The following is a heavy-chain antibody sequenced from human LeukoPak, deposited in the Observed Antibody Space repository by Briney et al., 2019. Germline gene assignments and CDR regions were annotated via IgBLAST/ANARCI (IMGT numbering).Heavy chain of an antibody. CDR2: ISGYNNDI. V-gene: IGHV1-18*01. J-gene: IGHJ3*02. CDR3: ARQGRAGSRSGGDAFDI. Sequence: ASVKVSCKASGYIFTKYGISGGRQAPGQGLEWMGWISGYNNDINYAQNLLGGVTMTTDTSTSTAYMVLRSLKSDDTAAFYCARQGRAGSRSGGDAFDIWGQGTKVTVSS. D-gene: IGHD3-10*01. CDR1: GYIFTKYG.